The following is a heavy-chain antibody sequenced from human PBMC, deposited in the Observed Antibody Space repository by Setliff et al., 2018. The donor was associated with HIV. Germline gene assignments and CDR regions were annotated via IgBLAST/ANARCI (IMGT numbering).Heavy chain of an antibody. Sequence: PGGSLRLSCAASGFSFSSYWMHWVRQPPGKGLVWVSRIDIDGTTATYADSVKGRFTISRDSAKNTLYLQMHSLRAEDTAVYYCARDRVTTRGINHYYMDVWGKGTTVTVSS. J-gene: IGHJ6*03. D-gene: IGHD4-17*01. CDR2: IDIDGTTA. CDR1: GFSFSSYW. V-gene: IGHV3-74*01. CDR3: ARDRVTTRGINHYYMDV.